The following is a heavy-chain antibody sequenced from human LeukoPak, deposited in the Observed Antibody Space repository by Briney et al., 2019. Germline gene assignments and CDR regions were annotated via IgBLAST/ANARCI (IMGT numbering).Heavy chain of an antibody. J-gene: IGHJ6*03. D-gene: IGHD5-18*01. CDR3: ARDGRGYGNYYYMDV. CDR2: ISYDGSNK. Sequence: GGSLRLSCAASGFTFSSYAMHWVRQAPGKGLEWVAVISYDGSNKYYADSVKGRFTISRDNSKNTLYLQMNSLRAEDTAVYYCARDGRGYGNYYYMDVWGKGTTVTVSS. CDR1: GFTFSSYA. V-gene: IGHV3-30-3*01.